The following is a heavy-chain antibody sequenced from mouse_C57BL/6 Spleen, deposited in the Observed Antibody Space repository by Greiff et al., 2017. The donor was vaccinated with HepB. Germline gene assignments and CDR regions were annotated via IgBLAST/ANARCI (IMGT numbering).Heavy chain of an antibody. CDR1: GYAFTNYL. D-gene: IGHD1-1*01. Sequence: QVQLQQSGAELVRPGTSVKVSCKASGYAFTNYLIEWVKQRPGQGLEWIGVINPGSGGTNYNEKFKGKATLTADKSSSTAYMQLSSLTSEDSAVYFCARGAYYYGNPYYAMDYWGQGTSVTVSS. CDR2: INPGSGGT. J-gene: IGHJ4*01. CDR3: ARGAYYYGNPYYAMDY. V-gene: IGHV1-54*01.